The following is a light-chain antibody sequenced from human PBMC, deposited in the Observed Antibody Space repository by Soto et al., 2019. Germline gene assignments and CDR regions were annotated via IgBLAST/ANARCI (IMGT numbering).Light chain of an antibody. CDR2: SAS. CDR3: QQSYSRPRA. J-gene: IGKJ1*01. V-gene: IGKV1-39*01. Sequence: DIQMTQSPSSLSASVGARITITCRASQSISTYVNWYQQKPGKAPNLLIYSASSLESGVPSRFSGSGSGTDFTLTIRSLQPEDFATYFCQQSYSRPRAFGQGTKVDIK. CDR1: QSISTY.